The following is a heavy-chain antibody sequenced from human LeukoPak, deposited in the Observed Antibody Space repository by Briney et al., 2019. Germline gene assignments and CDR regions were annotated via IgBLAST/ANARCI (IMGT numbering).Heavy chain of an antibody. Sequence: GGSLRLSCAASGFTFSSYWMHWVRQAPGKGLVWVSRINSDGSSTSYADSVKGRFTISRDNAKNTLYLQVNSLRAEDTAVYYCARGDYVWGSYRPFDYWGQGTLVTVSS. CDR3: ARGDYVWGSYRPFDY. CDR1: GFTFSSYW. J-gene: IGHJ4*02. D-gene: IGHD3-16*02. V-gene: IGHV3-74*01. CDR2: INSDGSST.